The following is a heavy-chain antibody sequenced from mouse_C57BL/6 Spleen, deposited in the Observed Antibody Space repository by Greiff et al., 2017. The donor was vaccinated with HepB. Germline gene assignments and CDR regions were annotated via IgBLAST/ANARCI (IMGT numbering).Heavy chain of an antibody. CDR2: INPNNGGT. CDR1: GYTFTDYY. D-gene: IGHD1-1*01. Sequence: EVQLQQSGPELVKPGASVKISCKASGYTFTDYYMNWVKQSHGKSLEWIGDINPNNGGTSYNQKFKGKATLTVDKSSNTAYMELRSLTSEDSAVYYCAIQISYYHGRSYRDWYVTVWGKGTTVNVSS. V-gene: IGHV1-26*01. J-gene: IGHJ1*03. CDR3: AIQISYYHGRSYRDWYVTV.